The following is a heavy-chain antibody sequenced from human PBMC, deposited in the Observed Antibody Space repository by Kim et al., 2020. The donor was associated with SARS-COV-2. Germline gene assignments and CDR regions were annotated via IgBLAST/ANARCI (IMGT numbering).Heavy chain of an antibody. Sequence: GGSLRLSCAASGFTFSGYAMTWVRQAPGKGLEWVSTISGSGGNTYYLDSVKGRITISRDDTKNTLFLQMNSLRAEDTAEYYCAKGLGPTRYFFFYCGQGTPVTVSS. CDR3: AKGLGPTRYFFFY. J-gene: IGHJ4*02. D-gene: IGHD3-3*01. CDR1: GFTFSGYA. V-gene: IGHV3-23*01. CDR2: ISGSGGNT.